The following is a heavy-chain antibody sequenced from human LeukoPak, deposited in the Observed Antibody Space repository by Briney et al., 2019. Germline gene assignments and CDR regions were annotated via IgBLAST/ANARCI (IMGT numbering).Heavy chain of an antibody. CDR1: GGSISSSSYY. V-gene: IGHV4-39*07. D-gene: IGHD2-15*01. CDR2: IYYTGST. Sequence: SETLSLTCTVSGGSISSSSYYWGWIRQPPGKGLEWIGSIYYTGSTYYNPSLKSRVTISVDTSKNQFSLKLSSVTAADTAVYYCARGYCSGGSCYSYYYYNYMDVWGKGTTVTVSS. J-gene: IGHJ6*03. CDR3: ARGYCSGGSCYSYYYYNYMDV.